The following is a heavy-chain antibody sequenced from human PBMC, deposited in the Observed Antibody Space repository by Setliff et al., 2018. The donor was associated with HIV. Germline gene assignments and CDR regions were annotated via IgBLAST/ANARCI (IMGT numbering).Heavy chain of an antibody. V-gene: IGHV4-38-2*01. Sequence: PSETLSLTCAVSGYSISSGYYWGWIRQPPGKGLEWIGSIYHSGRTYYNPSLKSRVTISVDTSKNQFSLKLSSVTAADTAVYYCAGMYSGYDWSPAGARTRYFDYWGQGTLVTVSS. CDR1: GYSISSGYY. D-gene: IGHD5-12*01. J-gene: IGHJ4*02. CDR2: IYHSGRT. CDR3: AGMYSGYDWSPAGARTRYFDY.